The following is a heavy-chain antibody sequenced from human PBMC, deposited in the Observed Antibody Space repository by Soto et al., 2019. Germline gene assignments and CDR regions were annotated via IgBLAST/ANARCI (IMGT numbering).Heavy chain of an antibody. D-gene: IGHD4-17*01. V-gene: IGHV3-30*03. Sequence: GGSLRLSCVGSGFTFSSYGMHWVRQAPGKGLEWVAGISYDGTKKYYGDSVKGRFSISRDNSRQTVYLQMDSLRAEDTAVYYCARDGSTVTTNYHYAMDVWGQGTTVTVSS. CDR3: ARDGSTVTTNYHYAMDV. CDR2: ISYDGTKK. CDR1: GFTFSSYG. J-gene: IGHJ6*02.